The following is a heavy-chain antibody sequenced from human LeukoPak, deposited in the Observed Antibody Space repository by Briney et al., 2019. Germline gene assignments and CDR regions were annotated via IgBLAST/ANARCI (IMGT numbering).Heavy chain of an antibody. V-gene: IGHV3-64D*09. J-gene: IGHJ4*02. Sequence: GGSLRLSCSASGFTFSSYSMYWVRQAPGKGLEYVSSISIDGDSTFYADSVEGRFTISRDNSKKKLYLQMSSLRAEDTAVYYCVSPRTAYYFDYWGQGTLVTVSS. CDR3: VSPRTAYYFDY. CDR2: ISIDGDST. CDR1: GFTFSSYS. D-gene: IGHD1-1*01.